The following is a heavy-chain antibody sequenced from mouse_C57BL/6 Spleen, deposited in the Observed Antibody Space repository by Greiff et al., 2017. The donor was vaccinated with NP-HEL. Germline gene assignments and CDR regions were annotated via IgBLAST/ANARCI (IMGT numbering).Heavy chain of an antibody. V-gene: IGHV1-74*01. Sequence: VKQRPGQGLEWIGRIHPSDSDTNYNQKFKGKATLTVDKSSSTAYMQLSSLTSEDSAVYYCAATGSYAMDYWGQGTSVTVSS. CDR2: IHPSDSDT. CDR3: AATGSYAMDY. J-gene: IGHJ4*01. D-gene: IGHD4-1*02.